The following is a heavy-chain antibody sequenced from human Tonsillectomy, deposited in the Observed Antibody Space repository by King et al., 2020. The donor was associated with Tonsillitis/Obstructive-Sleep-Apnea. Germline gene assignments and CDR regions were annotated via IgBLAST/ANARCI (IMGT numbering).Heavy chain of an antibody. CDR1: GGSISIRSYH. V-gene: IGHV4-39*01. J-gene: IGHJ4*02. Sequence: VQLQESGPGLVKPSETLSLTCTVSGGSISIRSYHWGWLRPPPGKGLEWIGRIYYSGSTYYSPSLRSRLTLSVDTSKNQFSLKLNSVTAADTAVYYCARRDGWLHSHFDYWGQGTLVTVSS. CDR2: IYYSGST. CDR3: ARRDGWLHSHFDY. D-gene: IGHD5-24*01.